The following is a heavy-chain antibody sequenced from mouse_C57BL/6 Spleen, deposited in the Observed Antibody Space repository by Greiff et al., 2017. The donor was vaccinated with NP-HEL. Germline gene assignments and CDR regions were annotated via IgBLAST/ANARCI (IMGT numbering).Heavy chain of an antibody. D-gene: IGHD1-1*01. CDR3: ARSNYYGSSYLAWFAY. V-gene: IGHV1-9*01. CDR1: GYTFTGYW. J-gene: IGHJ3*01. Sequence: QVQLKQSGAELMKPGASVKLSCKATGYTFTGYWIEWVKQRPGHGLEWMGEILPGSGSTNYNEKLKGKATFTADKSSNTAYMQLSSLTTEDSAIYYCARSNYYGSSYLAWFAYWGQGTLVTVSA. CDR2: ILPGSGST.